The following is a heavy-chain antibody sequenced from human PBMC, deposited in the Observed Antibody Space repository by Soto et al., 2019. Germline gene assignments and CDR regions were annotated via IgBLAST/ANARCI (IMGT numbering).Heavy chain of an antibody. D-gene: IGHD2-15*01. CDR1: GFTFSSYE. CDR2: ISSSGSTI. Sequence: PGGSLRLSCAASGFTFSSYEMNWVRQAPGKGLEWVSYISSSGSTIYYADSVKGRFTISRDNAKNSLYLQMNSLRAEDTAVYYCARDGYCSGGSCYYPGWYHYYGMDVWGQGTTVTVSS. CDR3: ARDGYCSGGSCYYPGWYHYYGMDV. J-gene: IGHJ6*02. V-gene: IGHV3-48*03.